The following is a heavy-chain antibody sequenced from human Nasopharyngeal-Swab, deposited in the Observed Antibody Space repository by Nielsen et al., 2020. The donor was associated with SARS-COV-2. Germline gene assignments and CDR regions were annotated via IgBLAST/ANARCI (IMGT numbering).Heavy chain of an antibody. CDR3: AKARIVVVPAAIGY. CDR2: ISGSGGST. J-gene: IGHJ4*02. V-gene: IGHV3-23*01. CDR1: GFTFSSYA. D-gene: IGHD2-2*02. Sequence: GGSLRLSCAASGFTFSSYAMSWVRQAPGKGLEWFSAISGSGGSTYYADSVKGRFTISRDNSKNTLYLQMNSLRAEDTAVYYCAKARIVVVPAAIGYWGQGTLVTVSS.